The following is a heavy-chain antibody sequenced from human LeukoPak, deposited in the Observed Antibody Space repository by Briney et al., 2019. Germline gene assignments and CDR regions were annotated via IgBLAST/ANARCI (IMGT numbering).Heavy chain of an antibody. D-gene: IGHD1-26*01. Sequence: GSSVKVSCKASGGTFSSYAISWVRQAPGQGLEWMGRIIPILGIANYAQKFQGRVTITRDTSASTAYMELSSLRSEDTAVYYCASPAGWELLLDYWGQGTLVTVSS. J-gene: IGHJ4*02. CDR3: ASPAGWELLLDY. CDR2: IIPILGIA. V-gene: IGHV1-69*04. CDR1: GGTFSSYA.